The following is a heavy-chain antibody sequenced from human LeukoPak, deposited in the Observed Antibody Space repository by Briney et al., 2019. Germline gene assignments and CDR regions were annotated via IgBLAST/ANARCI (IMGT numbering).Heavy chain of an antibody. CDR2: IYYSGST. D-gene: IGHD5-18*01. Sequence: SETLSLTCTVSGGSVSSGSYYWSWIRQPPGKGREWIGYIYYSGSTKYNPSLKSRVTMSVGTSKNQFSLKLTSVTAADTAVYYCARLYTAMFTLDDWGQGTLVTVSS. J-gene: IGHJ4*02. CDR3: ARLYTAMFTLDD. CDR1: GGSVSSGSYY. V-gene: IGHV4-61*01.